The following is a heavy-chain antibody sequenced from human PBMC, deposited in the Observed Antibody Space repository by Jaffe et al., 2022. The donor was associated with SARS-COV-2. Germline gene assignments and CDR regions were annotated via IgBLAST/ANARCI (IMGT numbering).Heavy chain of an antibody. D-gene: IGHD3-10*01. Sequence: QVQLQESGPGLVKPSETLSLTCTVSGGSISSYYWSWIRQPPGKGLEWIGYIYYSGSTNYNPSLKSRVTISVDTSKNQFSLKLSSVTAADTAVYYCARTMVRGVLLDYYYYYMDVWGKGTTVTVSS. V-gene: IGHV4-59*01. CDR2: IYYSGST. J-gene: IGHJ6*03. CDR3: ARTMVRGVLLDYYYYYMDV. CDR1: GGSISSYY.